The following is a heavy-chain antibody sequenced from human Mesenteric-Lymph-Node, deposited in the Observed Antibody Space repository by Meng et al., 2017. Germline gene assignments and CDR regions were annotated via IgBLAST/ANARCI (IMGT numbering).Heavy chain of an antibody. CDR2: IKQDGSEK. CDR3: ARVLVPAAMNWFDP. Sequence: GGSLRLSCAASGFTFSSYWMSWVRQAPGKGLEWVANIKQDGSEKYYVDSVKGRFTISRDNAKNSLYLQMNSLRAEDTAVYYCARVLVPAAMNWFDPWGQGTLVTVSS. D-gene: IGHD2-2*01. V-gene: IGHV3-7*01. J-gene: IGHJ5*02. CDR1: GFTFSSYW.